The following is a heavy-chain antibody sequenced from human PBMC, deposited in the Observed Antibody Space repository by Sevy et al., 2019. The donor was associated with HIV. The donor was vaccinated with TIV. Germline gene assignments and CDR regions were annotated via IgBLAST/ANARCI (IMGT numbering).Heavy chain of an antibody. CDR2: INAISSNI. D-gene: IGHD2-21*01. Sequence: GSLRLSCAASGFTFSSYAMNWVRQAPGKGLEWVSSINAISSNIYYADSVKGRFTISRDNAENSLYLQMNSVRAEDTAVYYCTRVQGTISAYFYFGMDVWGQGTTVTVSS. J-gene: IGHJ6*02. V-gene: IGHV3-21*01. CDR3: TRVQGTISAYFYFGMDV. CDR1: GFTFSSYA.